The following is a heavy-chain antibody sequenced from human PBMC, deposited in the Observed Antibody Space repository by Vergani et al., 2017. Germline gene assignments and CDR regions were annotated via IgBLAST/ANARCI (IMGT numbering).Heavy chain of an antibody. CDR1: GYSIRTNYY. D-gene: IGHD2-8*01. Sequence: QVQLQESGPGLVKPSETLSLTCTVSGYSIRTNYYWGWIRQPPGKGLEWIGEIRHDGITHYSPSLKSRVTISIDTSTHQFSLNLRSVTAADTAVYYCAREGYCTNGVCFTLFDVWGQGALVTVSS. CDR2: IRHDGIT. V-gene: IGHV4-38-2*02. J-gene: IGHJ4*02. CDR3: AREGYCTNGVCFTLFDV.